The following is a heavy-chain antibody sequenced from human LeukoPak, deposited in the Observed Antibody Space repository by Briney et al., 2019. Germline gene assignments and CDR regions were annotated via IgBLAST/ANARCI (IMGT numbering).Heavy chain of an antibody. V-gene: IGHV1-2*02. D-gene: IGHD6-13*01. CDR2: INPNSGGT. CDR1: GYTFTGYY. Sequence: ASVKVSCKASGYTFTGYYMHWVRQAPGQGLEWMGWINPNSGGTNYAQKFQGRVTMTRDTSISTAYMELSRLRSDDTAVYYCARAKSSSWHSKRSGDAFDIWGQGTMVTVSS. J-gene: IGHJ3*02. CDR3: ARAKSSSWHSKRSGDAFDI.